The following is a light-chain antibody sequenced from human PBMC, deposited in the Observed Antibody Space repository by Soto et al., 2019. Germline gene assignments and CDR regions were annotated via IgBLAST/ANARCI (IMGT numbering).Light chain of an antibody. CDR3: SSYTSSSTLEV. V-gene: IGLV2-14*03. CDR2: DVS. Sequence: QSALTKPASVSGSPGQSITISCTGTSSDVGGYNYISWYQHHPGKAPKLMIYDVSNRPSGVSNRFSGSKSGNTASLTISGLQAEDEADYYCSSYTSSSTLEVFGTGTKVTVL. CDR1: SSDVGGYNY. J-gene: IGLJ1*01.